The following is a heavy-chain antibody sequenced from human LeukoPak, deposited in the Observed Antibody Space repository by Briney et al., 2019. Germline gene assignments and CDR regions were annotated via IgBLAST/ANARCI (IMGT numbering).Heavy chain of an antibody. V-gene: IGHV3-7*01. D-gene: IGHD5/OR15-5a*01. Sequence: PGRSLRLSFAASGLTFSTTWMTCVRQAPRKGLELVTNIKLDATEKYYVDSVKGPFTISRDNAKNSLDLQMDSLRVEDTAVYYCARDLGLSVYVLLDYWGQGTMVTGSS. J-gene: IGHJ4*02. CDR2: IKLDATEK. CDR3: ARDLGLSVYVLLDY. CDR1: GLTFSTTW.